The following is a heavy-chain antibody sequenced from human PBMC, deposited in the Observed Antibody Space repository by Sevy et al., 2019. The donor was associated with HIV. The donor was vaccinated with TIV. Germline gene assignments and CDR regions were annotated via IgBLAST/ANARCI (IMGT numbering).Heavy chain of an antibody. CDR3: ARAEQVTMLVVFGGLYFDS. Sequence: GGSLRLSCAASGFTFSRYWMTWVRQAPGKGLEWVDNIKQDESEKYYVDSVKGRFTISRDNAKNSLYLQMNSLRADDTAVYYCARAEQVTMLVVFGGLYFDSWGQGTLVTVSS. CDR1: GFTFSRYW. J-gene: IGHJ4*02. D-gene: IGHD3-22*01. V-gene: IGHV3-7*01. CDR2: IKQDESEK.